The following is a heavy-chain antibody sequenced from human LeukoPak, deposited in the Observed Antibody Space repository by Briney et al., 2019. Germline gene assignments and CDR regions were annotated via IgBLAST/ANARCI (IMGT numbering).Heavy chain of an antibody. CDR1: GFTFSSYS. D-gene: IGHD3-3*01. Sequence: GGSLRLSCAASGFTFSSYSMNWVRQAPGKGLEWVSSISSSSSYIYYADSVKGRFTISRDNAKNSLYLQMNSLGAEDTAVYYCASLTLIWSGYYGGGQGTLVTVSS. CDR2: ISSSSSYI. CDR3: ASLTLIWSGYYG. V-gene: IGHV3-21*01. J-gene: IGHJ4*02.